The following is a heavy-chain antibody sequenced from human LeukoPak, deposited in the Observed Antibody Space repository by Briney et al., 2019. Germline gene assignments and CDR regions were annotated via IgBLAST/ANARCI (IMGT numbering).Heavy chain of an antibody. CDR2: MNPNSGNT. CDR1: GYTFTSYD. CDR3: ARLNGYKVRYGMDV. D-gene: IGHD5-18*01. J-gene: IGHJ6*02. V-gene: IGHV1-8*01. Sequence: ASVKVSCKASGYTFTSYDINWVRQAPGQGLEWMGWMNPNSGNTGYAQKFQGRVTMTRNTSISTAYMELSSLRSEDTAVYYCARLNGYKVRYGMDVWGQGTTVTVSS.